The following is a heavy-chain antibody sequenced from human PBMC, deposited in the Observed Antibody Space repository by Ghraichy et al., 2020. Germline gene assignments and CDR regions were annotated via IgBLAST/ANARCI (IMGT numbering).Heavy chain of an antibody. J-gene: IGHJ4*02. CDR2: INSDGSST. V-gene: IGHV3-74*01. CDR1: GFSFSGYW. Sequence: GESLNISCAASGFSFSGYWMHWVRQPPGKGLMWVSHINSDGSSTNYADSVKDRFTISRDNAKNTLYLQMNSLRVDDTAVYYCASPREGFYTSGWTFDYWGRGTLVTVSS. D-gene: IGHD6-19*01. CDR3: ASPREGFYTSGWTFDY.